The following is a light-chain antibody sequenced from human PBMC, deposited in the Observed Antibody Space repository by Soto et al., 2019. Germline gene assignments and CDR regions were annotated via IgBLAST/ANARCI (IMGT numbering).Light chain of an antibody. CDR1: QSISNY. J-gene: IGKJ1*01. Sequence: DIQMTQSPSSLSASVGDRVTITCRASQSISNYLNWYQQKPGKAPKPLIYGTSSLQSGVPSRFSGSGSGTDFTLTISSLQPEDFATYYCQQSYSTPKTFGQGTKVDIK. CDR2: GTS. V-gene: IGKV1-39*01. CDR3: QQSYSTPKT.